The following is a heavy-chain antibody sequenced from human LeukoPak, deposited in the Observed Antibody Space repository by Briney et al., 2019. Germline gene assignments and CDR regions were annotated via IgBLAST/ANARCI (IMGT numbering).Heavy chain of an antibody. J-gene: IGHJ3*02. CDR3: ARSPPAFDI. Sequence: SETLSLTCTVSGGSINSYYWSWIRQPAGKGLEWIGRVYTSGSTNYNPSLKSRVTMSVDTSKNQFSLKLRFVSAADTAVYYCARSPPAFDIWGQGTMVTVSS. CDR2: VYTSGST. V-gene: IGHV4-4*07. CDR1: GGSINSYY.